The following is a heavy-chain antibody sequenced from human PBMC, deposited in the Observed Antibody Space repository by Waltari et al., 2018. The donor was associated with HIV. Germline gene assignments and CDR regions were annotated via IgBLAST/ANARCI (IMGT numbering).Heavy chain of an antibody. D-gene: IGHD3-10*01. J-gene: IGHJ6*02. Sequence: ESGPGLLEPSETLSLTCTVSNYSITGPYYWAWIRQSPGMGLEWIASIYHTEIPYYNPSLKTRVTISMDTPTNAFSLRLTSMTAADTAVYYCARDGFLGRFYYYGLDVWGPGTTVIVS. CDR1: NYSITGPYY. CDR3: ARDGFLGRFYYYGLDV. CDR2: IYHTEIP. V-gene: IGHV4-38-2*02.